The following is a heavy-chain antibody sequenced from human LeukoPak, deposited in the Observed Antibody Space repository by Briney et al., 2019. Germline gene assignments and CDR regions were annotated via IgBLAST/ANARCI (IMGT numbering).Heavy chain of an antibody. J-gene: IGHJ4*02. CDR3: VRDGGVSGYDLLDY. CDR1: GFAFSNYW. Sequence: GGSLRLSCAASGFAFSNYWMTWVRQAPGKGLEWVAHINQDGSKEYYMDSVKARFTISRDNAKNSLSLQMNSLRAEDTAVYYCVRDGGVSGYDLLDYWGQGTLVTVSS. CDR2: INQDGSKE. D-gene: IGHD5-12*01. V-gene: IGHV3-7*01.